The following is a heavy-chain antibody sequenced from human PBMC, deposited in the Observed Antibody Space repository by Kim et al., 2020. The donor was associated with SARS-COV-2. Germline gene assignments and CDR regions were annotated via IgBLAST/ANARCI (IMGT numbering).Heavy chain of an antibody. J-gene: IGHJ3*01. CDR2: IKQYASEK. V-gene: IGHV3-7*04. D-gene: IGHD3-22*01. Sequence: GGSLRLSCAASGFSFSGYRMNWVRQAPGKGLEWVGNIKQYASEKSYVNSVMNRFIITIDNANNTIFPRMNSVRAEDTAVYYCSRNSNGYYVVGTFDVWGQGTTVTVS. CDR3: SRNSNGYYVVGTFDV. CDR1: GFSFSGYR.